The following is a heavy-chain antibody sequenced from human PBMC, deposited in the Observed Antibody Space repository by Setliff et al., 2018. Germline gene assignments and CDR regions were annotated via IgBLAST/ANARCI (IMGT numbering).Heavy chain of an antibody. CDR1: GGSISSGDYY. V-gene: IGHV4-30-4*08. J-gene: IGHJ5*02. CDR2: FYYSGST. Sequence: PSETLSLTCTVSGGSISSGDYYWSWIRQPPGKGLEWIGYFYYSGSTYYNPSLKSRVTISVDTSKNQFSLKLSSVTAADTAVYYCARVMGGSYGFSWFDPWGQGTLVTVSS. D-gene: IGHD1-26*01. CDR3: ARVMGGSYGFSWFDP.